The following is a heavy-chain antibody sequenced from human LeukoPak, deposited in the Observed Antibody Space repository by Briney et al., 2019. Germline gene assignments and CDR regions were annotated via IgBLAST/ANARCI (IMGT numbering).Heavy chain of an antibody. Sequence: SETLSLTGTLSGGSITSSSYYWGWIRQSPGKGLEWIGSIYYSGHTYYNPSLGSRVTIFVDTSKNQFSLKLSSVTAADTAVYYCARHGSGWLNIAAAYFDYWGQGTLVTVSS. CDR2: IYYSGHT. D-gene: IGHD6-13*01. CDR3: ARHGSGWLNIAAAYFDY. V-gene: IGHV4-39*01. J-gene: IGHJ4*02. CDR1: GGSITSSSYY.